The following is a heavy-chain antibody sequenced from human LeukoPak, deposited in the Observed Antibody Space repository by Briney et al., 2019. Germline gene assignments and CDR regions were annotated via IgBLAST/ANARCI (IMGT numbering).Heavy chain of an antibody. D-gene: IGHD6-19*01. CDR1: GYTFTDYY. J-gene: IGHJ3*02. CDR2: INPNSGGT. CDR3: ALSSGWYGGDAFDI. V-gene: IGHV1-2*02. Sequence: GASVKVSCKASGYTFTDYYMHWVRQAPGQGLEWMGWINPNSGGTNSAQKFQGRVTITRNTSISTAYMELSSLRSEDTAVYYCALSSGWYGGDAFDIWGQGTMVTVSS.